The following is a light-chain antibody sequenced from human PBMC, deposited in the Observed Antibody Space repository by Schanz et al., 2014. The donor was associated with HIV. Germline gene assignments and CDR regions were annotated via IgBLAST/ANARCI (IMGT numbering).Light chain of an antibody. V-gene: IGKV3-20*01. CDR1: QSVSSNF. J-gene: IGKJ4*01. Sequence: EIVLTQSPGTLSLSLGERATLSCRASQSVSSNFLAWYQQKPNQAPRLLIFGASNRAIGIPDRFSGSESGTDFTLTISRLEPEDFAVYYCQQYHSSRGTFGGGTKVELK. CDR2: GAS. CDR3: QQYHSSRGT.